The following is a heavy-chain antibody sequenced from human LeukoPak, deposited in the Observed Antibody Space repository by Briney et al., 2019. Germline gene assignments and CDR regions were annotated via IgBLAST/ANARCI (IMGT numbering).Heavy chain of an antibody. D-gene: IGHD3-22*01. Sequence: ASVKVSCKASGGTFSSYAISWVRQAPGQGLEWMGGIIPIFGTPNYAQNFQGRVTITADESTSTAYMELSSLRSEVTAVYYCASLSYDTSVSAGGYFDYWGQGTLVTVSS. CDR3: ASLSYDTSVSAGGYFDY. V-gene: IGHV1-69*01. CDR1: GGTFSSYA. CDR2: IIPIFGTP. J-gene: IGHJ4*02.